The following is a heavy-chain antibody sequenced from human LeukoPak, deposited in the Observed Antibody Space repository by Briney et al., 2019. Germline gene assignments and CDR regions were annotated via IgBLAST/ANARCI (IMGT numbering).Heavy chain of an antibody. D-gene: IGHD6-19*01. J-gene: IGHJ4*02. V-gene: IGHV3-30*04. CDR1: GFIFADFA. Sequence: GRSLRLSCATSGFIFADFAMHWIRQAPGKGLEWVALISYDGGNENYADSVKGLFTISRDNSKNTLYLHMNSLRPEDTAVYYCARDPPFSSGWSQNHFDHWGQGTLVTVSS. CDR2: ISYDGGNE. CDR3: ARDPPFSSGWSQNHFDH.